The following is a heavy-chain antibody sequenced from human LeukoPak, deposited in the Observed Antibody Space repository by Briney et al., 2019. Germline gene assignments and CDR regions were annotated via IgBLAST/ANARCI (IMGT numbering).Heavy chain of an antibody. J-gene: IGHJ6*02. CDR1: GGSISSYY. V-gene: IGHV4-59*01. CDR3: ARGGQQLGYYYYGMDV. D-gene: IGHD6-13*01. CDR2: IYYSGST. Sequence: SETLSLTCTVSGGSISSYYWSWIRQPPGKGLEWIGYIYYSGSTNYNPSLKSRVTVSVDTSKNQFSLKLSSVTAADTAVYYCARGGQQLGYYYYGMDVWGQGTTVTVSS.